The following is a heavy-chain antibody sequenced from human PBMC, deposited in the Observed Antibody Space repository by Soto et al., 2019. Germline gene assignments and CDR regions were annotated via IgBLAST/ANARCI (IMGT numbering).Heavy chain of an antibody. V-gene: IGHV3-15*07. CDR2: IKSKTDGGTT. J-gene: IGHJ4*02. CDR1: GFTFSNAW. CDR3: TTEQWLVPPYFDY. D-gene: IGHD6-19*01. Sequence: GGSLRLSCAASGFTFSNAWMNWVRQAPGKGLEWVGRIKSKTDGGTTDYAAPVKGRFTISRDDSKNTLYLQMNSLKTEDTAVYYCTTEQWLVPPYFDYWGQGTLVTVSS.